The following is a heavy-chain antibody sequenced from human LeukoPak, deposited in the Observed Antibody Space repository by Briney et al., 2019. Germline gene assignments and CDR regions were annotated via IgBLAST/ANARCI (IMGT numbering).Heavy chain of an antibody. V-gene: IGHV4-59*02. CDR2: IYYSGST. Sequence: PSETLSLTCTVSGGAVSSYYWSWIRQPPGKGLECIGNIYYSGSTNYNPSLKSRVTISLDTSKNQFSLKLSSVTAADTAMYYCARGRYYYDSSGYYYDNWFDSWGQGTLVTVSS. J-gene: IGHJ5*01. CDR3: ARGRYYYDSSGYYYDNWFDS. D-gene: IGHD3-22*01. CDR1: GGAVSSYY.